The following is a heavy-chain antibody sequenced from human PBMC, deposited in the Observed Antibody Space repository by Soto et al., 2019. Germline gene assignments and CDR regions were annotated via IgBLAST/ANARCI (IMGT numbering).Heavy chain of an antibody. V-gene: IGHV5-51*01. J-gene: IGHJ4*02. CDR3: ARALRTYYYDSSGSAAPDY. CDR1: GYSFTSYW. D-gene: IGHD3-22*01. CDR2: IYPGDSDT. Sequence: GESLQISCKGSGYSFTSYWIGWVRQMPGKGLEWMGIIYPGDSDTRYSPSFQGQVTISADKSISTAYLQWSSLKASDTAMYYCARALRTYYYDSSGSAAPDYWGQGTLVTVSS.